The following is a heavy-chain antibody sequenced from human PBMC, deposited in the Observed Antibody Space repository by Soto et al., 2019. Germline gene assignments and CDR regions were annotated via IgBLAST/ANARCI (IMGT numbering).Heavy chain of an antibody. V-gene: IGHV3-9*01. J-gene: IGHJ4*02. CDR1: GFFFDDDA. CDR3: AKEEGSSGYTSFDD. CDR2: ISWYSGSI. Sequence: PAGSLRLSCAASGFFFDDDAMHWVRQAPGEGLEWVSGISWYSGSIGYADSVKGRFTISRDNAKNSLYLQMNSVRAEETASYYCAKEEGSSGYTSFDDGGQGTLVPDSS. D-gene: IGHD5-12*01.